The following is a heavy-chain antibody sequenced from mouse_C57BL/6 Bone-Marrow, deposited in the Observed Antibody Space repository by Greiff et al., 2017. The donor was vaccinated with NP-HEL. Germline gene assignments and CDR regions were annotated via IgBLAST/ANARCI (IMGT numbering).Heavy chain of an antibody. D-gene: IGHD1-1*01. Sequence: QVQLQQSGAELVKPGASVKLSCKASGYTFTEYTIHWVKQRSGQGLEWIGWFYPGSGNIKYNEKFKDKATLTADKSSSTVYMELSRLTSEDSAVYFCARHEEWDYYGSSPYWYFDVWGTGTTVTVSS. CDR2: FYPGSGNI. J-gene: IGHJ1*03. CDR1: GYTFTEYT. CDR3: ARHEEWDYYGSSPYWYFDV. V-gene: IGHV1-62-2*01.